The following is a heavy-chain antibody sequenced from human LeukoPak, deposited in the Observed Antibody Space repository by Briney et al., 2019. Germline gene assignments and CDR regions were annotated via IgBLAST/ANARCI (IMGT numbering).Heavy chain of an antibody. J-gene: IGHJ4*02. CDR1: GYTFTSYY. CDR3: ARGGAYDFWSGYPPGTFDY. V-gene: IGHV1-46*01. D-gene: IGHD3-3*01. Sequence: ASVKVSCKASGYTFTSYYMHWVRQAPGQRLEWMGIINPSGGSTSYAQKFQGRVTMTRDMPTSTVYMELSSLRSEDTAVYYCARGGAYDFWSGYPPGTFDYWGQGTLVTVSS. CDR2: INPSGGST.